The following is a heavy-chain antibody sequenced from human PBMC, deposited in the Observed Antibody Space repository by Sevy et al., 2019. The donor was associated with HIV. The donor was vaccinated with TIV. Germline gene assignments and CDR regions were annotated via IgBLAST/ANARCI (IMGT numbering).Heavy chain of an antibody. Sequence: SETLSLTCSVSGDAISDYHWTWLRQPAGKGLEWIGHIFGSGITRFNPSLKTRVTMSADRSKNQYSVMLTSETTADTAVYYCARGGDMTRGVIAGEYAFFHMDVWGPGTTVTVSS. CDR1: GDAISDYH. V-gene: IGHV4-4*07. J-gene: IGHJ6*02. D-gene: IGHD3-10*01. CDR2: IFGSGIT. CDR3: ARGGDMTRGVIAGEYAFFHMDV.